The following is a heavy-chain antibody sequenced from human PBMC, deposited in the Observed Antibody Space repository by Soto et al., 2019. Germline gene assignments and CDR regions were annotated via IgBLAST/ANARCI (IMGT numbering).Heavy chain of an antibody. D-gene: IGHD6-19*01. J-gene: IGHJ4*02. CDR3: ARALAVAGTFPDY. CDR1: GYTFTSYD. V-gene: IGHV1-8*01. CDR2: MNPNSGNT. Sequence: TSVKVSCKASGYTFTSYDINWVRQATGQGLEWMGWMNPNSGNTGYAQKFQGRVTMTRNTSISTAYMELSSLRSEDTAVYYCARALAVAGTFPDYWGQGTLVTVSS.